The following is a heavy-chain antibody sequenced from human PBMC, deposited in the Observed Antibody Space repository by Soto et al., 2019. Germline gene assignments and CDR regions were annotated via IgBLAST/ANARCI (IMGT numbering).Heavy chain of an antibody. J-gene: IGHJ4*02. CDR2: IYPSDSDT. D-gene: IGHD3-3*01. V-gene: IGHV5-51*01. Sequence: PGESLKISCNGSGYNFACYWIAWVRRMPGKGLELMGIIYPSDSDTRYRPSFQGQVTISADKSISSAYLQWSSLRASDTAMYYCARGGVSTRTFDYWGQGTPVTVSS. CDR1: GYNFACYW. CDR3: ARGGVSTRTFDY.